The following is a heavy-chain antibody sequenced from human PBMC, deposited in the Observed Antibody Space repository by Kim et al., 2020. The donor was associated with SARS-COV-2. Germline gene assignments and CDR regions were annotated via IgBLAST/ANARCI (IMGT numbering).Heavy chain of an antibody. J-gene: IGHJ4*02. V-gene: IGHV3-11*03. D-gene: IGHD3-10*01. CDR3: ARMGSGSDDY. CDR2: YT. Sequence: YTNYADSVKGRFTISRDNAKNSLYLQMNSLRAEDTAVYYCARMGSGSDDYWGQGTLVTVSS.